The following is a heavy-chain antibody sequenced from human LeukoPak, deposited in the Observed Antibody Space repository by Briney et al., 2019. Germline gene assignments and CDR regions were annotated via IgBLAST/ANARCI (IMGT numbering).Heavy chain of an antibody. CDR1: GFTFSSYG. V-gene: IGHV3-30*03. CDR3: ARRLWFGEFVWFDP. D-gene: IGHD3-10*01. J-gene: IGHJ5*02. Sequence: PGGSLRLSCAASGFTFSSYGMHWVRQAPGKGLEWVAVISYDGSNKYYADSVKGRFTISRDNSKNTLYLQMNSLRAEDTAVYYCARRLWFGEFVWFDPWGQGTLVTVSS. CDR2: ISYDGSNK.